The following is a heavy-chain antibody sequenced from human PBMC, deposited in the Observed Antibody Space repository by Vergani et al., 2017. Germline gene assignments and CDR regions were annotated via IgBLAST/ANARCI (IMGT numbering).Heavy chain of an antibody. V-gene: IGHV4-39*07. CDR1: GGPISSSSYY. D-gene: IGHD3-3*01. CDR3: ARGHVLRFLEYRSWFDP. Sequence: QLQLQESGPGLVKPSETLSLTCTVSGGPISSSSYYWGWIRQPPGKGLEWIGSIYYSGSTDYNPSLKSRVTISVDTSKNQSSLKLSSVTAADTAVYYCARGHVLRFLEYRSWFDPWGQGTLVTVSS. CDR2: IYYSGST. J-gene: IGHJ5*02.